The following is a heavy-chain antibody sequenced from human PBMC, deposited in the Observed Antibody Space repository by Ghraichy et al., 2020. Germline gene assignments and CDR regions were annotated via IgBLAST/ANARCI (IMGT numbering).Heavy chain of an antibody. CDR2: ISWNSGSI. CDR3: AKGTTMTPFDAFDI. CDR1: GFTFDDYA. Sequence: GGSLRLSCAASGFTFDDYAMHWVRQAPGKGLEWVSGISWNSGSIGYADSVKGRFTISRDNAKNSLYLQMNSLRAEDMALYYCAKGTTMTPFDAFDIWGQGTMVTVSS. J-gene: IGHJ3*02. V-gene: IGHV3-9*03. D-gene: IGHD3-22*01.